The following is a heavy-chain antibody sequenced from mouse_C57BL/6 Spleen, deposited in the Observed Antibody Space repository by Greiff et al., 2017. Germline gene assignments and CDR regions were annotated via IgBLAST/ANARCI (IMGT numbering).Heavy chain of an antibody. J-gene: IGHJ4*01. CDR1: GFTFSDYG. Sequence: EVKLMESGGGLVKPGGSLKLSCAASGFTFSDYGMHWVRQAPEKGLEWVAYISSGSSTIYYADTVKGRFPISRDNAKNTLFLQMTSLRSEDAAMYYCARGVVITTVVAPYAMDYWGQGTSVTVSS. CDR3: ARGVVITTVVAPYAMDY. CDR2: ISSGSSTI. D-gene: IGHD1-1*01. V-gene: IGHV5-17*01.